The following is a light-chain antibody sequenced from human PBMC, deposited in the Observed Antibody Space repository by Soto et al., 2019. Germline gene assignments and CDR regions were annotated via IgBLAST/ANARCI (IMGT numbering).Light chain of an antibody. CDR1: SSDVGGYNY. J-gene: IGLJ1*01. Sequence: QSVLAQPASVSGSPGQSITISCTGTSSDVGGYNYVSWYQQHPGKAPKLMIYEVSNRASGVSNRFSGSKSGNTASLSISGLQAEDEADYYCSSYTSSSTPYVFGTGTKVT. V-gene: IGLV2-14*01. CDR2: EVS. CDR3: SSYTSSSTPYV.